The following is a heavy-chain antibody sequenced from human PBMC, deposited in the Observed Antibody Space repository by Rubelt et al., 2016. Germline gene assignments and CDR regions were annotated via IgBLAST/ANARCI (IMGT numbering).Heavy chain of an antibody. V-gene: IGHV4-34*01. CDR1: GGSFSGYY. CDR2: INHSGSN. Sequence: QVQLQQWGAGLLKPSETLSLTCAVYGGSFSGYYWSWIRQPPGKGLEWIGEINHSGSNIYNPSLTSRVTISGATSKNQFYLKLSSMTAADTAVYYCARRPSRDAFDIWGQGTMVTVSS. CDR3: ARRPSRDAFDI. J-gene: IGHJ3*02.